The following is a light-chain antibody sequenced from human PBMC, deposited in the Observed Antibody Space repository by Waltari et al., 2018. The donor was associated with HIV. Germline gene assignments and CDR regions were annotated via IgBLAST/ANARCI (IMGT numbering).Light chain of an antibody. Sequence: QSVLTQPPSVSGAPGQRVTISCTGNNSNIGAGYDVHWYQQLPGTDPKFFLSDDTRRPPGVPDRVSVSRSGTSASLAITGLQAEDEADYYCQSYDKSLSGSVFGGGTKLTVL. J-gene: IGLJ2*01. CDR1: NSNIGAGYD. CDR2: DDT. V-gene: IGLV1-40*01. CDR3: QSYDKSLSGSV.